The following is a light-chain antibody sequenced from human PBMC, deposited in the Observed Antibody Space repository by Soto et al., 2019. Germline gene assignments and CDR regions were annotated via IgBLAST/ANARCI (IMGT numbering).Light chain of an antibody. J-gene: IGKJ5*01. CDR3: QQRRNWPPEIT. CDR2: HQF. CDR1: QSVPRH. Sequence: IVLTQSXGTLSLCTSEXXXXXXXASQSVPRHLDWARKQPTXTPTPRCHHQFSTXTAIPDRVSGTGSGTDFNLTTSTLEHEDFAFHYCQQRRNWPPEITFGSGTRLEIK. V-gene: IGKV3-11*01.